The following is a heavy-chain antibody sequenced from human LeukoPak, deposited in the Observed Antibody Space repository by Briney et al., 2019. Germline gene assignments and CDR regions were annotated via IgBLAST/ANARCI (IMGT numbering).Heavy chain of an antibody. D-gene: IGHD2-2*01. CDR1: GFTFTSSA. J-gene: IGHJ6*03. Sequence: GTSVKVSCKASGFTFTSSAVQWVRPARGQRLEWIGWIFVGSGNTNYAQKFQERVTITRDMSTSTAYMELSSLRSEDTAVYYCARAYCSRTSCYSGGYYYYMDVWGKGTTVTVSS. V-gene: IGHV1-58*01. CDR3: ARAYCSRTSCYSGGYYYYMDV. CDR2: IFVGSGNT.